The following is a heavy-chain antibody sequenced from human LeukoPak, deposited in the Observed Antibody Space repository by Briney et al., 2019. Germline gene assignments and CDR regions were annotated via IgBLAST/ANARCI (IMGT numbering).Heavy chain of an antibody. CDR3: ARGKPPPYSSGTNY. CDR1: GFTFSSYS. D-gene: IGHD6-19*01. J-gene: IGHJ4*02. V-gene: IGHV3-21*01. Sequence: PGGSLRLSCAASGFTFSSYSMNWVRQAPGKGLEWVSSISSGSSYIYYADSVKGRFTISRDNAKNSLYLQMNSLRAEDTAVYYCARGKPPPYSSGTNYWGQGTLVTVSS. CDR2: ISSGSSYI.